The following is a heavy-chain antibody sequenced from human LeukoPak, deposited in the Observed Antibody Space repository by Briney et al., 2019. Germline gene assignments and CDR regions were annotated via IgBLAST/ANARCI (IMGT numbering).Heavy chain of an antibody. J-gene: IGHJ4*02. CDR1: GFTFSSYW. D-gene: IGHD2-2*01. CDR2: ISPDAGTK. Sequence: PGGSPTLSCAASGFTFSSYWMTWFRQAPGKGLEWVANISPDAGTKYYVDSVQGRFTICRDNAKNSLYLQMSTLRADDTALYFCSRDVSRNTPVFWGQGALVSVSS. CDR3: SRDVSRNTPVF. V-gene: IGHV3-7*01.